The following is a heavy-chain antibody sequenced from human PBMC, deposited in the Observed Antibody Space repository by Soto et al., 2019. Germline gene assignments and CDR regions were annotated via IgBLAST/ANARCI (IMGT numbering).Heavy chain of an antibody. CDR2: IIPYNGNT. CDR3: ARSARNDDGYHYLAS. J-gene: IGHJ5*01. D-gene: IGHD5-18*01. V-gene: IGHV1-45*02. Sequence: ECGYGFAYSYRCWVQQAKGQALEWMGWIIPYNGNTNYAQKFQDRFSITRESSLSTVYMELRSLRSDDTGMYYCARSARNDDGYHYLASLGQRTLVTGSS. CDR1: GYGFAYSY.